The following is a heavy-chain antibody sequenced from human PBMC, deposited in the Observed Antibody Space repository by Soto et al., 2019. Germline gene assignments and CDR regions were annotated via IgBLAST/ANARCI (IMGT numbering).Heavy chain of an antibody. CDR1: GFTFSSNA. CDR2: ISGSGTGK. J-gene: IGHJ4*02. CDR3: AKDRSPGASTWNVY. Sequence: DVQLLESGGGLVQPGGSLRLSCAASGFTFSSNAMNWVRQAPGKGLEWVSTISGSGTGKYYADSVKGRFTISRDNSRNTLFLQMNHLRAEDAAVYYCAKDRSPGASTWNVYWGQGTLVTVSS. D-gene: IGHD1-26*01. V-gene: IGHV3-23*01.